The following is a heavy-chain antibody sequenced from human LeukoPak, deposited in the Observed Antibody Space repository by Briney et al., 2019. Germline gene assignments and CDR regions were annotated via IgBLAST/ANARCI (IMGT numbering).Heavy chain of an antibody. J-gene: IGHJ4*02. V-gene: IGHV3-21*06. Sequence: GGSLRLSCAASGFTFSSYSMNWVRQAPGKGLEWVSSITSSSNYIYNADSVKGRFTISRDNAQSALYLQMNSLRAEDTAVYYCARGGDCSSTSCYLINDYWGQGTLVTVSS. D-gene: IGHD2-2*01. CDR2: ITSSSNYI. CDR3: ARGGDCSSTSCYLINDY. CDR1: GFTFSSYS.